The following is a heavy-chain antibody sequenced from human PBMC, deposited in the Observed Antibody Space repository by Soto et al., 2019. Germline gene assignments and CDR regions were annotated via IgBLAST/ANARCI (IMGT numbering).Heavy chain of an antibody. CDR2: IIPLFGTT. J-gene: IGHJ5*02. CDR3: ARGATHGSSWYFWFDP. CDR1: GDTFSTYP. V-gene: IGHV1-69*01. D-gene: IGHD6-13*01. Sequence: QVQLVQSGAEVRMPGSSVKVSCKASGDTFSTYPINWVRQAPGQGLEWMGGIIPLFGTTNYAQKFKDRVTITADESTSTAYMELSSLRAEDAAVYYCARGATHGSSWYFWFDPWGQGTLVTVSS.